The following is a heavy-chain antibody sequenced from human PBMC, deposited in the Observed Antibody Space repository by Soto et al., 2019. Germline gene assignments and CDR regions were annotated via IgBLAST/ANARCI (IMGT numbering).Heavy chain of an antibody. CDR1: GFTFSSYA. CDR3: ARRRGSGIDY. CDR2: ISYDGSNK. J-gene: IGHJ4*02. V-gene: IGHV3-30-3*01. Sequence: GGSLRLSCAASGFTFSSYAMHWVRQAPGKGLEWVAVISYDGSNKYYADSVKGRFTISRDNSKNTLYLQMNSLRAEDTAVYYCARRRGSGIDYWGQGTLVTVSS. D-gene: IGHD2-15*01.